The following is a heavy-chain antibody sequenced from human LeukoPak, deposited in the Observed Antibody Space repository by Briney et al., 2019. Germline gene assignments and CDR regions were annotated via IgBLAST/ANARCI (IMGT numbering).Heavy chain of an antibody. CDR3: ATEISGDYFFDY. CDR2: FDPEDGET. CDR1: GYTLTELS. D-gene: IGHD4-17*01. V-gene: IGHV1-24*01. Sequence: GASAKVSCKVSGYTLTELSMHWVRQAPGKGLEWMGGFDPEDGETIYAQKFQGRVTMTEDTSTDTAYMELSSLRSEDTAVYYCATEISGDYFFDYWGQGTLVTVSS. J-gene: IGHJ4*02.